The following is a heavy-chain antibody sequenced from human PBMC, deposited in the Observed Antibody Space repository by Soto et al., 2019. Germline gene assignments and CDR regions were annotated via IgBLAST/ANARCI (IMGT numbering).Heavy chain of an antibody. CDR1: RYTIECSS. V-gene: IGHV1-46*02. D-gene: IGHD4-17*01. Sequence: VSVEPCSEACRYTIECSSRRSAHHAKGQGLEWMGIINPSGGSTSYAQKFQGRVTMTRDTSTSTVYMELSSLRSEDTAVYYCARQADRVTTLCWDFDLWGRGTLVPVSP. CDR2: INPSGGST. CDR3: ARQADRVTTLCWDFDL. J-gene: IGHJ2*01.